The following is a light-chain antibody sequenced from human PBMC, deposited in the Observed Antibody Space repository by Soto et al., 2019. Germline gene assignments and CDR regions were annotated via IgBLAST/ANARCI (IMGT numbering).Light chain of an antibody. Sequence: DIVMTQSPATLSVSPGERATLSCRASQNIKSNLAWYQQKPGQAPRLLIFGPSSRATGIPARFSGSGSGTEFTLTISSLQSKDFAVYYCQQYNSWPLTFGGGTKVEIK. CDR3: QQYNSWPLT. CDR1: QNIKSN. J-gene: IGKJ4*01. V-gene: IGKV3-15*01. CDR2: GPS.